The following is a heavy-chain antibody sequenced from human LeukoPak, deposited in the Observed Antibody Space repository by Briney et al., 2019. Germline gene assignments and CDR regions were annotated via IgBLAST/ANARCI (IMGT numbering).Heavy chain of an antibody. CDR1: GFTFSDYY. V-gene: IGHV3-30-3*01. CDR3: ARDLPPLDY. Sequence: GGSLRLSCAASGFTFSDYYMSWIRQAPGKGLEWVALTSYDENNKRYSDSVKGRYTISRDNSKNTLYLQMNSLRVEDTAVYYCARDLPPLDYWGQGTLVTVSS. CDR2: TSYDENNK. J-gene: IGHJ4*02.